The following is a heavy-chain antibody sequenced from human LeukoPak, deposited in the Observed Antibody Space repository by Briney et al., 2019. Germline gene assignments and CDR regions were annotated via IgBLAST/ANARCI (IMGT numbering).Heavy chain of an antibody. Sequence: PGGSLRLSCAASGFTFSSYAMSWVRQAPGKGLEWVSAISGSGGSTYYADSVKGRFTISRDNSKNTLYLQKNSLRAEDTAVYYCAKDLDSSSSWGNYWGQGTLVTVSS. CDR2: ISGSGGST. D-gene: IGHD6-6*01. J-gene: IGHJ4*02. CDR1: GFTFSSYA. V-gene: IGHV3-23*01. CDR3: AKDLDSSSSWGNY.